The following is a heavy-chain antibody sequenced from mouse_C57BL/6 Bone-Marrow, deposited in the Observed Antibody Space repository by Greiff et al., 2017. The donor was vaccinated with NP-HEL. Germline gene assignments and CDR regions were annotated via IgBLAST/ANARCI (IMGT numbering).Heavy chain of an antibody. CDR1: GYTFTDYY. Sequence: EVQLQQSGPVLVKPGASVKMSCKASGYTFTDYYMNWVKQSHGKSLEWIGVINPYNGGTSYNQKFKGKATLTVDKSSSTAYMELNSLTSEDSAVYYCAKGYYYGSRDLDYWGQGTTLTVSS. CDR2: INPYNGGT. D-gene: IGHD1-1*01. V-gene: IGHV1-19*01. CDR3: AKGYYYGSRDLDY. J-gene: IGHJ2*01.